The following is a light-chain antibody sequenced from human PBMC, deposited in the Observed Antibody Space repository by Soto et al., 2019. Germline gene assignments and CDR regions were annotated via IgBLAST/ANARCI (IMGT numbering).Light chain of an antibody. CDR3: QQYVSSPQT. V-gene: IGKV3-20*01. J-gene: IGKJ1*01. CDR2: DAS. Sequence: PGERATLSCRVSQSVGSYLAWYQQKPGQAPRLLISDASNRATGIPDRFSGSGSGTDFTLTISRLEPEDFAMYSCQQYVSSPQTFGQGTKVDI. CDR1: QSVGSY.